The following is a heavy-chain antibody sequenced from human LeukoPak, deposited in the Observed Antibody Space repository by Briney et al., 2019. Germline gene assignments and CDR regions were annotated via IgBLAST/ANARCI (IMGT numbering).Heavy chain of an antibody. J-gene: IGHJ5*02. CDR2: ISSSSSYI. V-gene: IGHV3-21*01. Sequence: PGGSLRLSCAASEFSVGSNYMTWVRQAPGKGLEWVSSISSSSSYIYYADSVKGRFTISRDNAKNSLYLQMNSLRAEDTAVYYCARDSSEWFDPWGQGTLVTVSS. D-gene: IGHD6-19*01. CDR3: ARDSSEWFDP. CDR1: EFSVGSNY.